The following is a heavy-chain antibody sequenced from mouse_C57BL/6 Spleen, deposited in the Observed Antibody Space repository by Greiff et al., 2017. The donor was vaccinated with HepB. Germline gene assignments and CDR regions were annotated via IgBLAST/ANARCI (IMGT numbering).Heavy chain of an antibody. CDR3: ARERGNYYYAMDY. D-gene: IGHD2-1*01. CDR1: GFSLSNSGMG. Sequence: QVTLKVCGPGILQSSPTLSLTCSFSGFSLSNSGMGVSWLRQPSGKGLEWLAHIYWDDYKRYHPSLKSRLTISKDTSRNQVFLKITSVDTADTATYYCARERGNYYYAMDYWGQGTSVTVSS. J-gene: IGHJ4*01. V-gene: IGHV8-12*01. CDR2: IYWDDYK.